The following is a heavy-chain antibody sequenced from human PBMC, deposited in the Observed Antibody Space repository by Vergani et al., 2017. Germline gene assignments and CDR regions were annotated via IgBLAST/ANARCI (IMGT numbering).Heavy chain of an antibody. CDR3: ARDFGVVISWFDP. CDR1: GFTFSSYG. Sequence: QVQLVESGGGVVQPGRSLRLSCAASGFTFSSYGMHWVRQAPGKGLEWVAIISYDGNNKYYADSVKGRFTISRDNSKNTLYLQMNSLRAEDTAVYYCARDFGVVISWFDPWGQGTLVTVSS. J-gene: IGHJ5*02. D-gene: IGHD3-3*01. V-gene: IGHV3-30*03. CDR2: ISYDGNNK.